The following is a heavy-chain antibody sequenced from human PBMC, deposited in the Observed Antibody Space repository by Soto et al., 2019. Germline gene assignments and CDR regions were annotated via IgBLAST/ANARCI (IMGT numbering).Heavy chain of an antibody. CDR1: GGSISSGDYY. J-gene: IGHJ5*02. Sequence: SETLSLTCTVSGGSISSGDYYWSWIRQHPGKGLEWIGYIYYSGSTYYNPSLKSRVTISVDTSKNQFSLKLSSVTAADTAVYYCASIYDSSGYHYGNNWFDPWGQGTLVTVSS. D-gene: IGHD3-22*01. CDR2: IYYSGST. CDR3: ASIYDSSGYHYGNNWFDP. V-gene: IGHV4-31*03.